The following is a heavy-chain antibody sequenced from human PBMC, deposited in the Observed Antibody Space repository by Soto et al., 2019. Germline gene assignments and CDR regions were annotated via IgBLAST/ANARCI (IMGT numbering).Heavy chain of an antibody. CDR1: GYTFYSHS. J-gene: IGHJ6*02. CDR3: ARCIQGDYRYGMDV. Sequence: ASVKVSCKASGYTFYSHSISWVRQAPGQGLEWMGRINADYGNTQYAQKFRGRVTMTTDTSTTTVYMELTNLRSDDTAVYYCARCIQGDYRYGMDVWGQGTTVTVSS. CDR2: INADYGNT. D-gene: IGHD5-18*01. V-gene: IGHV1-18*01.